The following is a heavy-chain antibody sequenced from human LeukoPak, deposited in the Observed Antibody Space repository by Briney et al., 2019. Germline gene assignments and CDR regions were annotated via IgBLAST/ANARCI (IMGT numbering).Heavy chain of an antibody. V-gene: IGHV1-69*04. CDR1: GGTFSSYA. CDR3: ARVSCSGGSCYSGVGIHDY. CDR2: IIPILGIA. Sequence: SVKVSCKASGGTFSSYAISWVRQAPGQGLEWMGRIIPILGIANYAQKFQGRVTITADKSTSTAYMELSSLRSEDTAVYYCARVSCSGGSCYSGVGIHDYWGQGTPVTVSS. J-gene: IGHJ4*02. D-gene: IGHD2-15*01.